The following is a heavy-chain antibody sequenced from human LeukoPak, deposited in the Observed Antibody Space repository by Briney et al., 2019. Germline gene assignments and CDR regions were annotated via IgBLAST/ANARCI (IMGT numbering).Heavy chain of an antibody. Sequence: GGSLRLSCAASGFTFSDYYMSWIRQAPGKGLEWVSYISSSGSTIYYADSVKGRFTISRDNAKNSLYLQMNSLRAEDTAVYYCARGSVVLVSDAFDIWGQGTMVTVSS. CDR3: ARGSVVLVSDAFDI. D-gene: IGHD2-21*01. CDR1: GFTFSDYY. J-gene: IGHJ3*02. V-gene: IGHV3-11*01. CDR2: ISSSGSTI.